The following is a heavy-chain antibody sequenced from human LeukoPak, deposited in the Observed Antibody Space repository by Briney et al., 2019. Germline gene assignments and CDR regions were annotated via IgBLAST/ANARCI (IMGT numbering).Heavy chain of an antibody. Sequence: GGSLRLSCAASGFTFSNAWMNWVRQAPGKGLEWVSYISSSGSAKKNADSVKGRFTISRDDAKNSLYLQMNSLRAEDTAVYYCASFSSSGWYFDYWGQGTLVTVSS. CDR2: ISSSGSAK. V-gene: IGHV3-48*04. CDR3: ASFSSSGWYFDY. CDR1: GFTFSNAW. D-gene: IGHD6-19*01. J-gene: IGHJ4*02.